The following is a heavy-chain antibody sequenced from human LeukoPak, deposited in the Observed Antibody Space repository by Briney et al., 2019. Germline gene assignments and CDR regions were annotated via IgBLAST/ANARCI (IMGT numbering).Heavy chain of an antibody. CDR1: GFTFSSYA. CDR2: ISGSGGMT. D-gene: IGHD5-24*01. Sequence: AGGSLRLSCAASGFTFSSYAMSWVRQAPGKGLEWVSAISGSGGMTPYTDSVKGRFTISRDNSKNTLYLQMNSLRAEDTAVYYCAKDPWLELGYFDYWGQGTLVTVSS. J-gene: IGHJ4*02. V-gene: IGHV3-23*01. CDR3: AKDPWLELGYFDY.